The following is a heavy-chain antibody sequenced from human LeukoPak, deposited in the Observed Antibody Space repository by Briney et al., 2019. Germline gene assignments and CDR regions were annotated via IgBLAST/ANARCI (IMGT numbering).Heavy chain of an antibody. D-gene: IGHD2-2*01. CDR2: IRSKAYGGTT. V-gene: IGHV3-49*03. CDR1: GFTFGDYA. J-gene: IGHJ4*02. Sequence: GGSLRLSCTASGFTFGDYAMSWFRQAPEKGLEWLGFIRSKAYGGTTEYAASVKGRFTISRDDSKSIAYLQMNSLKTEDTAVYYCGYCSSTSWPLYYFDYWGQGTLVTVSS. CDR3: GYCSSTSWPLYYFDY.